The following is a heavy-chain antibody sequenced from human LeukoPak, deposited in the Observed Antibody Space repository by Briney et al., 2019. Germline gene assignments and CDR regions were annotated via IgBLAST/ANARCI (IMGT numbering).Heavy chain of an antibody. Sequence: GGSLRLSCAASGFTFSIYAMTWVRQAPGKGLEWVSGISGSGSGTYYADSVKGRFTISRDNSKTTLYLQMNSLRAEDTALYYCVKYTGNSILVRFDYWGQGTLVTVSS. D-gene: IGHD4-23*01. V-gene: IGHV3-23*01. CDR1: GFTFSIYA. J-gene: IGHJ4*02. CDR3: VKYTGNSILVRFDY. CDR2: ISGSGSGT.